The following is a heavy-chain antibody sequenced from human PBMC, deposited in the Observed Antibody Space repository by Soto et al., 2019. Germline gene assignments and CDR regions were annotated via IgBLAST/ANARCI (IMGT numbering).Heavy chain of an antibody. J-gene: IGHJ5*02. D-gene: IGHD2-2*01. CDR2: IIPILGIA. CDR3: ARYPYCSSTSCYAGSGWFDP. V-gene: IGHV1-69*02. Sequence: SVKVSCKASGGTFSSYTISWVRQAPGQGLEWMGRIIPILGIANYAQKFQGRVTITADKSTSTAYMELSSVTAADTAVYYCARYPYCSSTSCYAGSGWFDPWGQGTLVTVSS. CDR1: GGTFSSYT.